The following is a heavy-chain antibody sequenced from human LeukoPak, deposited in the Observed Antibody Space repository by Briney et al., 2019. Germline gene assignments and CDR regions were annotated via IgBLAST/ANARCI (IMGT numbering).Heavy chain of an antibody. V-gene: IGHV3-33*01. J-gene: IGHJ6*02. D-gene: IGHD3-9*01. CDR1: GFTFSSYG. CDR2: IWYDGSNK. Sequence: PGGSLRLSCAASGFTFSSYGMHWVRQAPGKGLEGVAVIWYDGSNKYYADSVKGRFTISRDNSKNTLYLQMNRLRAEDTDVYYCARDRILTGNYYYGMDVWGQGTTVTVSS. CDR3: ARDRILTGNYYYGMDV.